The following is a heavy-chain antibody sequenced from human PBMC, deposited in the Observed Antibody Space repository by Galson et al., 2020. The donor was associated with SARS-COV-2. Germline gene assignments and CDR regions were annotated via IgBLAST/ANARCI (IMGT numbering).Heavy chain of an antibody. D-gene: IGHD6-19*01. CDR2: IYTGGST. CDR3: AYGVVAGPGY. V-gene: IGHV4-61*02. Sequence: TLSLTCTVSGGSISSGSYYWSWIRQPTGQGLEWIGRIYTGGSTNYNPSLQSRVTISIDTSKNQFSLELTSVTAADTAVYFCAYGVVAGPGYWGLGILVTVAS. CDR1: GGSISSGSYY. J-gene: IGHJ4*02.